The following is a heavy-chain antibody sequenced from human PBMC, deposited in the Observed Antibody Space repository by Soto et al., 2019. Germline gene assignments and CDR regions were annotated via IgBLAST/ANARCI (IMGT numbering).Heavy chain of an antibody. CDR3: VRELGLAY. V-gene: IGHV3-7*03. CDR1: GFPLSNYW. Sequence: VSLRLCCAASGFPLSNYWMTWVRQAPGKGLEWVANINKDGSQKNYVDSVKGRFTIARDNGQNSLSLQINSLRVEDTAVYYCVRELGLAYWGQGALVTVSS. CDR2: INKDGSQK. D-gene: IGHD7-27*01. J-gene: IGHJ4*02.